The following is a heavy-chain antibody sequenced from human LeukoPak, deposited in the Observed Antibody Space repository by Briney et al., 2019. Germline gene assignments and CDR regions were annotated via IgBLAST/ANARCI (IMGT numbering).Heavy chain of an antibody. D-gene: IGHD4-17*01. CDR3: ARRRGYDYGDPEDY. V-gene: IGHV3-23*01. CDR2: ITASGDST. J-gene: IGHJ4*02. Sequence: GGSLRLSCAGSGFPFSSYPISWVRQPPGKGLEWVSAITASGDSTYSADSVKGRFAISRDNSKNTLYLQMNSLRAEDTAVYYCARRRGYDYGDPEDYWGQGTLVTVSS. CDR1: GFPFSSYP.